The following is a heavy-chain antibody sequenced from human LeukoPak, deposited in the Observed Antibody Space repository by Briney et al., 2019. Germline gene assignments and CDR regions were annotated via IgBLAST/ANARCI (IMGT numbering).Heavy chain of an antibody. CDR3: ARRAGDYSHPYDY. CDR2: IYSGGST. D-gene: IGHD3-22*01. CDR1: EFSVGSNY. V-gene: IGHV3-66*04. Sequence: GGSLRLSCAASEFSVGSNYMTWVRQAPGKGLEWVSLIYSGGSTYYADSVKGRFTISRDNSKNTLYLQMNSLRAEDTAVYYCARRAGDYSHPYDYWGQGTLVTVSS. J-gene: IGHJ4*02.